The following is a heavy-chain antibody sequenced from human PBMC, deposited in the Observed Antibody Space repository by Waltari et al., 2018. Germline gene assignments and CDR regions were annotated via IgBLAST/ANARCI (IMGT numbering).Heavy chain of an antibody. V-gene: IGHV5-51*01. CDR1: GYSFTSSW. Sequence: EVQLVQSGAEVKKPGESLKISCKGSGYSFTSSWIGWVRQMPGKALEWMGIIYPGDSDTRYSPSFQGQVTISADKSISTAYLQWSSLKASDTAMYYCARQVGQVAITGIRSSAFDIWGQGTMVTVSS. J-gene: IGHJ3*02. D-gene: IGHD1-20*01. CDR3: ARQVGQVAITGIRSSAFDI. CDR2: IYPGDSDT.